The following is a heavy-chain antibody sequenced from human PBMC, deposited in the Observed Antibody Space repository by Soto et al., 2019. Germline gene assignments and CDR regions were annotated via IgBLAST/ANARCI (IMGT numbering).Heavy chain of an antibody. CDR2: ISGSGDTK. J-gene: IGHJ4*02. V-gene: IGHV3-48*02. Sequence: GGSLRLSCAPSGFTFSSCSMNWVRQAPGKGLEWVSFISGSGDTKYYADSVKGRFTVSRDNAKNSLYLQMSSLRDEDTAVYYCAKYCSSDVCFDYWGQGTLVTVSS. CDR1: GFTFSSCS. D-gene: IGHD2-8*01. CDR3: AKYCSSDVCFDY.